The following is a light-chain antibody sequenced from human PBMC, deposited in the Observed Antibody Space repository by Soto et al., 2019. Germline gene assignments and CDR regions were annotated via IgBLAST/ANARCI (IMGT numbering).Light chain of an antibody. V-gene: IGKV1-27*01. J-gene: IGKJ4*01. CDR1: QTILNY. Sequence: DIQMTQSPSSLSASVGDRVTITCRASQTILNYLAWYQQKPGKVPKVLIYAASTLQSGVPSRFSGSGSGTDFTLTISSLQPEDIATYFCQKYDRAPLTFGGGTKVEIK. CDR3: QKYDRAPLT. CDR2: AAS.